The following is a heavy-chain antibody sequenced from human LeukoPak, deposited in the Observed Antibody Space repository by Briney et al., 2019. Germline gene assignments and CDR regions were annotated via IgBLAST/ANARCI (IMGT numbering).Heavy chain of an antibody. CDR3: ARLYYDILGYMDV. Sequence: ASAKVSCKASGYTFSDYYMHWVRQAPGQGLEWMGWISAYNGNANYAQKLQGRVTMTTDTSTSTAYMELRSLRSNDTAVYYCARLYYDILGYMDVWGKGTTVTISS. J-gene: IGHJ6*03. CDR1: GYTFSDYY. V-gene: IGHV1-18*04. CDR2: ISAYNGNA. D-gene: IGHD3-9*01.